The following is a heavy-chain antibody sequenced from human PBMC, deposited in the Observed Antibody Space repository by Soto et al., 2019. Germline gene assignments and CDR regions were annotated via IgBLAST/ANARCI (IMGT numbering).Heavy chain of an antibody. D-gene: IGHD6-19*01. J-gene: IGHJ4*02. Sequence: QVQLVESGGGVLQPGRSLRLSCAASGFTFSNYAIHWVRQAPGKGLEWVAAMSYDGSNKYYADSVKGRFTISRDNSKRTLYLQVNSLRADDTAVYYCARGTSSGWYYFDYWGQGTLVTVSS. CDR1: GFTFSNYA. CDR2: MSYDGSNK. CDR3: ARGTSSGWYYFDY. V-gene: IGHV3-30-3*01.